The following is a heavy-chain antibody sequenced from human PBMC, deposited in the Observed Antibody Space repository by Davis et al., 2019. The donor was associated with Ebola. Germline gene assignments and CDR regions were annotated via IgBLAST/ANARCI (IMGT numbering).Heavy chain of an antibody. CDR3: ARDHGYSYGYLIY. CDR2: IWYDGSNK. J-gene: IGHJ4*02. CDR1: GFTFSSYG. V-gene: IGHV3-33*01. D-gene: IGHD5-18*01. Sequence: PGGSLRLSCAASGFTFSSYGMHWVRQAPGKGLEWVAVIWYDGSNKYYADSVKGRFTISRDNSKNTLYLQMNSLRAEDTAVYYCARDHGYSYGYLIYWGQGTLVTVSS.